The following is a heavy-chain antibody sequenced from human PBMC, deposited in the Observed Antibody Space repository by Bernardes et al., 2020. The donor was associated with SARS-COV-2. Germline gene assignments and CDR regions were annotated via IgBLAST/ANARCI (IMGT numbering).Heavy chain of an antibody. D-gene: IGHD2-21*01. CDR1: EFSFNSHA. V-gene: IGHV3-23*01. CDR2: TAGDGSNI. Sequence: GGSLRLSCVDSEFSFNSHAMGWARLAPGRGLGWVAGTAGDGSNIFYADSVKGRFTIYKDSSKNIVHLQMNRLTAEDTAVYYCARDYVVGDSPWYFDRWGRGTRVIVSS. CDR3: ARDYVVGDSPWYFDR. J-gene: IGHJ2*01.